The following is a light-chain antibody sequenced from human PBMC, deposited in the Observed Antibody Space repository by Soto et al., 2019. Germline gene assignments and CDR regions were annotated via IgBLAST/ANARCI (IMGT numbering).Light chain of an antibody. CDR3: QQYYSTPWT. J-gene: IGKJ1*01. CDR2: WAS. V-gene: IGKV4-1*01. CDR1: QSVLYSSNNKNY. Sequence: DIVMTQSPDSLGVSLGERATINCKSSQSVLYSSNNKNYLTWYQQKPGQPPKLLIYWASTRESGVPDRFSGGGSGTDFTLTISSLQAEDVAVYYCQQYYSTPWTFGQGTKVEIK.